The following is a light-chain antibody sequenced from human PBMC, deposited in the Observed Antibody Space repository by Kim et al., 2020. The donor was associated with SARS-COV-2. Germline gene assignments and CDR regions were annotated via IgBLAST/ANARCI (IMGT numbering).Light chain of an antibody. CDR2: EDN. CDR3: QSYDSSNRV. V-gene: IGLV6-57*03. CDR1: SGSIASNY. Sequence: NFMLTQPHSVSESPGQTVTISCTRSSGSIASNYVQWYQQRPGSAPTTVIYEDNQRRSGVPDVFSGSIDSSSNSASLTISGLKTEDEDDYYCQSYDSSNRVFGGGTQLTVL. J-gene: IGLJ2*01.